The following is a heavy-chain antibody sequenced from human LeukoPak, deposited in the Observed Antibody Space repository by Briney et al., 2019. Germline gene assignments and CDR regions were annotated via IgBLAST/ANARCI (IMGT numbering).Heavy chain of an antibody. Sequence: RSETLSLTCTVSGGSISSSSYYWGWIRQPPGKGLEWIGSIYYSGSTYYNPSLKSRVTISVDTSKNQFSLKLSSVTAADTAVYYCARLNFRFYFDYWGQGTLVTVSS. J-gene: IGHJ4*02. D-gene: IGHD1-20*01. CDR2: IYYSGST. CDR1: GGSISSSSYY. V-gene: IGHV4-39*01. CDR3: ARLNFRFYFDY.